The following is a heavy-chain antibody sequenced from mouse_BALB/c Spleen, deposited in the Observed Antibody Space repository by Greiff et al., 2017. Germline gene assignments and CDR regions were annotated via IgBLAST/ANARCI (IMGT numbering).Heavy chain of an antibody. Sequence: EVQLQQSGAELVKPGASVKLSCTASGFNIKDTYMHWVKQRPEQGLEWIGRSDPANGNAKYDPEFQGKATITADTSSNTSYLQLSSMTSEDTAVNYGGRGDDYDGFAYWGQGTLVTVSA. V-gene: IGHV14-3*02. J-gene: IGHJ3*01. CDR1: GFNIKDTY. CDR3: GRGDDYDGFAY. D-gene: IGHD2-4*01. CDR2: SDPANGNA.